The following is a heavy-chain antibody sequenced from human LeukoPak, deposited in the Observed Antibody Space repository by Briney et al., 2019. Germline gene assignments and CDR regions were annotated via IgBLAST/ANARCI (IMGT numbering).Heavy chain of an antibody. CDR1: GFTFSSYS. Sequence: GGSLRLSCAASGFTFSSYSMNWVRQAPGKGLEWVSSISSSGSYIYYADSVKGRFTISRDNAKNSLYLQMNSLRAEDTAVYYCASSWELLGFDYWGQGTLVTVSS. J-gene: IGHJ4*02. D-gene: IGHD1-26*01. CDR2: ISSSGSYI. V-gene: IGHV3-21*01. CDR3: ASSWELLGFDY.